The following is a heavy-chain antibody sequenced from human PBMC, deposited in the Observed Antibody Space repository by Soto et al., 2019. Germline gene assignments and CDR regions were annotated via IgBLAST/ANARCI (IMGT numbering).Heavy chain of an antibody. Sequence: ASVKVSCKASGYSFTNYAMHWVRQAPGQRLEWMGWINAGNGNAYYSQKFQGRVTITRDTSASTAHMELSSLRSEDTAVYYCARESITMVRGVIIPFPYWGQGTLVTAPQ. V-gene: IGHV1-3*01. J-gene: IGHJ4*02. CDR1: GYSFTNYA. CDR3: ARESITMVRGVIIPFPY. CDR2: INAGNGNA. D-gene: IGHD3-10*01.